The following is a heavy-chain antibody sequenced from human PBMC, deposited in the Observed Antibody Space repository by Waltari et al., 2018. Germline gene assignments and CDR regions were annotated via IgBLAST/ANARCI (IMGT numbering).Heavy chain of an antibody. CDR2: IKQDGSEQ. CDR1: GITFRILW. J-gene: IGHJ4*02. CDR3: ASGGHLDY. V-gene: IGHV3-7*01. Sequence: EVQLVESGGDLVQPGGSLRLSCAASGITFRILWMSWVRQAPGKGLEWVANIKQDGSEQNYVDSVKGRFTISRDNAKNSLHLQMNSLRAEDTAVYFCASGGHLDYWGPGTLVTVSS.